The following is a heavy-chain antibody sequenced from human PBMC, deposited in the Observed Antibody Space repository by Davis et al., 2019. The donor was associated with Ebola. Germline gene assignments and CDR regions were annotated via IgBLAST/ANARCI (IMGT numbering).Heavy chain of an antibody. V-gene: IGHV4-61*08. CDR2: IYYSGST. J-gene: IGHJ3*02. CDR3: ASINSGSYTNAFDI. D-gene: IGHD1-26*01. Sequence: SETLSLTCTVSGGSISSGGYYWSWIRQHPGKGLEWIGSIYYSGSTYYNPSLKSRVTISVDTSKNQFSLKLSSVTAADTAVYYCASINSGSYTNAFDIWGQGTMVTVSS. CDR1: GGSISSGGYY.